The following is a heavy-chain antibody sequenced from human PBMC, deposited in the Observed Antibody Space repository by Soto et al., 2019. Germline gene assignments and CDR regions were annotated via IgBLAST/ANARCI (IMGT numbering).Heavy chain of an antibody. CDR3: SRADGPLSLFLPAKYGLDG. CDR2: LTPNSGGT. D-gene: IGHD3-16*02. J-gene: IGHJ6*02. Sequence: QVQLVQSGAEVKKPGASVKVSCKASGYPFTCYYMHWVRQAPGQGLGRMGWLTPNSGGTNYAQKWQGRVTMTRDTYSSTAYRELSRLRSDGTAVYYCSRADGPLSLFLPAKYGLDGWGQGTTVSACS. CDR1: GYPFTCYY. V-gene: IGHV1-2*02.